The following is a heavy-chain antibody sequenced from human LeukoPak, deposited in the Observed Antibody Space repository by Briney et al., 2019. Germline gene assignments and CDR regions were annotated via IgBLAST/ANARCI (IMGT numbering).Heavy chain of an antibody. CDR3: AKDIYYYGSGSNFDY. Sequence: PGGSLRLSCAASGFTFSSYGMSWVRQAPGKGLEWVSAISGSGGSTYYADSVKGRFTISRDNSKNTLYLQMNSLRAEDTAVYYCAKDIYYYGSGSNFDYWGQGTLVTVSS. CDR2: ISGSGGST. J-gene: IGHJ4*02. D-gene: IGHD3-10*01. V-gene: IGHV3-23*01. CDR1: GFTFSSYG.